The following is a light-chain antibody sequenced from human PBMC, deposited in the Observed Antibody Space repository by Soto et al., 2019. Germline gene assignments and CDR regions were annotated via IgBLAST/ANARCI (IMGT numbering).Light chain of an antibody. CDR3: QQYDNLPRT. CDR1: HDISNY. V-gene: IGKV1-33*01. J-gene: IGKJ5*01. CDR2: DAS. Sequence: DGQLTQYPSTLSASVGDRVTITCQASHDISNYLNWYQQKPGKAPKLLIYDASNLETGVPSRFSGSGSGTDFTFTISSLQPEDIATYYCQQYDNLPRTFGQGTRPEI.